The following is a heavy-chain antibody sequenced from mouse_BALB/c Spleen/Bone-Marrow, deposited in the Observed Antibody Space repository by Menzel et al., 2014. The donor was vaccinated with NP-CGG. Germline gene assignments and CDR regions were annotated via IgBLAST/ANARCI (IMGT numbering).Heavy chain of an antibody. V-gene: IGHV7-3*02. D-gene: IGHD6-1*01. CDR3: ARDYNGYFDF. Sequence: EVNVVESGGGLVQPGGSLRLSCTTSGFTFTNYFMTWVRQPPGKALEWLGFIRNKANGYTTEYNPSVKGRFTISRDNSQGIFYLQMNTLRAEDSAIYYRARDYNGYFDFWGQGTTLTVSS. CDR1: GFTFTNYF. CDR2: IRNKANGYTT. J-gene: IGHJ2*01.